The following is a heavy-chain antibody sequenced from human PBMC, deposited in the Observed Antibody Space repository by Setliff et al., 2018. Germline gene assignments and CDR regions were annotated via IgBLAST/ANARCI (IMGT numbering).Heavy chain of an antibody. D-gene: IGHD7-27*01. CDR1: GGSISSHY. V-gene: IGHV4-59*08. J-gene: IGHJ4*02. CDR3: ATLTGDRGVDY. CDR2: IYYSGST. Sequence: PSETLSLTCTVSGGSISSHYWSWIRQPPGKGLEWIGYIYYSGSTNYNPSLKSRVTISVDTSKNQFSLNLNSVTAADTAVYYRATLTGDRGVDYWGQGRLVTVSS.